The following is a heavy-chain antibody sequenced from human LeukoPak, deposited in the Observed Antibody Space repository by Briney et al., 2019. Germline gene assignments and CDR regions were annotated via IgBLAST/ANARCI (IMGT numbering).Heavy chain of an antibody. J-gene: IGHJ4*02. CDR1: GYTFTSYY. Sequence: ASVTVSCKASGYTFTSYYMHWVRQAPGQGLEWMGIINPSGGSTSCAQKFQGRVTMTRDTSTSTVYMELSSLRSEDTAVYYCARKLFGGVTPYDYWGQGTLVTVSS. V-gene: IGHV1-46*01. D-gene: IGHD3-16*01. CDR3: ARKLFGGVTPYDY. CDR2: INPSGGST.